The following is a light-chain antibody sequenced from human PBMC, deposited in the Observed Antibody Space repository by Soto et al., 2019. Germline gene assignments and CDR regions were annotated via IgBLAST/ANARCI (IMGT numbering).Light chain of an antibody. J-gene: IGKJ2*01. Sequence: ALRMTQSPSSFSASTGDRVTITCRARQGISSYLAWYQQKPGKAPKLLIYAASTLQSGVPSSFSGSGSGTHFTLTISCLQTEDFATYYWQQYYSYPPTFGQGTKLEIK. CDR2: AAS. CDR1: QGISSY. V-gene: IGKV1-8*01. CDR3: QQYYSYPPT.